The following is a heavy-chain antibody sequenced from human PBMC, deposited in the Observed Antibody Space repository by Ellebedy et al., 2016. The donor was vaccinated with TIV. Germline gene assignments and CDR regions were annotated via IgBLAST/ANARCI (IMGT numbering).Heavy chain of an antibody. V-gene: IGHV3-23*01. CDR1: GFTFDNFA. CDR2: ITESGGNT. D-gene: IGHD3-16*01. CDR3: AKGWGIVDV. J-gene: IGHJ6*02. Sequence: GESLKISCATSGFTFDNFAMSWVRQAPGKGLEWVSSITESGGNTYYGDSVKGRFTISRDNSKNTLYLQMNSLRAEDTAIYYCAKGWGIVDVWGQGTTVTVSS.